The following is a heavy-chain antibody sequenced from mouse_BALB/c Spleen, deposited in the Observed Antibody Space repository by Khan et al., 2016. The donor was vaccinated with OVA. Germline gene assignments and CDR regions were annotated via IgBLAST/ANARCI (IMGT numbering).Heavy chain of an antibody. J-gene: IGHJ4*01. CDR1: GLSLNNYG. CDR3: AKFTPDYYSMDN. CDR2: IWGDGST. Sequence: QLKQSGPGLVAPSQSLSITCTVSGLSLNNYGVNWVRQPPGKGLEWLGVIWGDGSTNYHSALKSRLIISKDNSKSQVFLKLSSLQTDDTATYYCAKFTPDYYSMDNWGQGTSVTVSS. D-gene: IGHD1-1*01. V-gene: IGHV2-3*01.